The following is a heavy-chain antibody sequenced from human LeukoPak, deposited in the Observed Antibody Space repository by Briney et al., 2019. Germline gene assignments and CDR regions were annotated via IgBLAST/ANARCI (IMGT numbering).Heavy chain of an antibody. CDR2: IYSGGST. D-gene: IGHD3-9*01. Sequence: GGSLRLSCAASGFTFNNAWMSWVRQAPGKGLEWVSVIYSGGSTYYADSVKGRFTISRDNSKNTLYLQMNSLRAEDTAVYYCARTDAYDILTGLPQYFDYWGQGTLVTVSS. CDR3: ARTDAYDILTGLPQYFDY. CDR1: GFTFNNAW. J-gene: IGHJ4*02. V-gene: IGHV3-66*01.